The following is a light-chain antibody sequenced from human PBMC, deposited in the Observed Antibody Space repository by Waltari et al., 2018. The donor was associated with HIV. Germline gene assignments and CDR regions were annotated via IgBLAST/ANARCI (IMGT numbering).Light chain of an antibody. CDR3: ASWGDDLSGPVV. Sequence: QSVLTQPPSASGAPGQRVTISCSGSSSNIGSNFVYWYQQLPGTAPKLLIYRNNQRPSGVPDRFSGSKSGTSASLVISGLRSDDEADYYCASWGDDLSGPVVFGGGTKLTVL. J-gene: IGLJ2*01. CDR1: SSNIGSNF. CDR2: RNN. V-gene: IGLV1-47*01.